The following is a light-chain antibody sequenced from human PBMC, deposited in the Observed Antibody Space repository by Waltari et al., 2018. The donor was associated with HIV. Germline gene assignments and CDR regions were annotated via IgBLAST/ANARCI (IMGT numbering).Light chain of an antibody. Sequence: SYELTQSPSVSVSPGQTASITCSGAKLGDTYVSWYQQKPGQSPVLVVYQSSKLPSGIPEGLSGSNAGDTATLTISGTQAVDEADYYCQAWDSSSAVGFGGGTKLTVL. J-gene: IGLJ2*01. V-gene: IGLV3-1*01. CDR1: KLGDTY. CDR2: QSS. CDR3: QAWDSSSAVG.